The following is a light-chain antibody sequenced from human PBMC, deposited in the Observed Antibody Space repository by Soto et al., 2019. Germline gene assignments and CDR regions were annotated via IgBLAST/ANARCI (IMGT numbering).Light chain of an antibody. Sequence: QLVLTQSPSASASLGASVKLTCTLSSGHSSYAIAWHQQQQEKGPRYLMKVNSDGSHSKGDGIPDRFSGSSSGAERYLTISSLQSEDEADYYCQTWGTDLQAVFGGGTKLTVL. CDR2: VNSDGSH. CDR3: QTWGTDLQAV. J-gene: IGLJ7*01. CDR1: SGHSSYA. V-gene: IGLV4-69*01.